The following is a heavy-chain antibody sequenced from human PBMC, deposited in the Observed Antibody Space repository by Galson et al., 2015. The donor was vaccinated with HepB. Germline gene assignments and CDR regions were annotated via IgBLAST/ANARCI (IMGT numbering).Heavy chain of an antibody. Sequence: ETLSLTCSVSGGSISNYYWSWIRQSPGKGLEWIGYISYSGSTNYNPSLKSRVTISVDTSKNQFSLKLNSVTAADTAVFYCARGLGYFDLWGRGTLITVSS. CDR3: ARGLGYFDL. CDR2: ISYSGST. CDR1: GGSISNYY. J-gene: IGHJ2*01. V-gene: IGHV4-59*01.